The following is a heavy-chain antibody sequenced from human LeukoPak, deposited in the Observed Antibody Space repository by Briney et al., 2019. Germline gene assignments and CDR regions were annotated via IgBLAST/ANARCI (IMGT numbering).Heavy chain of an antibody. J-gene: IGHJ4*02. D-gene: IGHD6-13*01. CDR3: ARDLAYSSSWYGHGY. CDR2: FDPEDGET. CDR1: GYTLTELS. V-gene: IGHV1-24*01. Sequence: ASVKVSCKVSGYTLTELSIHWVRQAPGKGLEWMGRFDPEDGETIYAQKFQGRVTMTEDTSTDTAYMELSSLRSEDTAVYYCARDLAYSSSWYGHGYWGQGTLVTVSS.